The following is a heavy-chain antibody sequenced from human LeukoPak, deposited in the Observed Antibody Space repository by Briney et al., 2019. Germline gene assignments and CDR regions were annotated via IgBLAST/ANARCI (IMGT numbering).Heavy chain of an antibody. V-gene: IGHV5-10-1*01. CDR1: GYSFTNYW. Sequence: GDSLKISCKGSGYSFTNYWISWVRQMPGKGLEWMGRIDPSDSYTNYSPSFEGHVTISADNSITTASLQWSRLKASDTAIYYCARHQYSYGSSLDYWGQGTLVTVST. J-gene: IGHJ4*02. D-gene: IGHD3-10*01. CDR3: ARHQYSYGSSLDY. CDR2: IDPSDSYT.